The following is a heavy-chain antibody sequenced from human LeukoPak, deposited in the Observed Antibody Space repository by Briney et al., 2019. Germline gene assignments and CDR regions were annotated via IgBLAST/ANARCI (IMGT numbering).Heavy chain of an antibody. J-gene: IGHJ4*02. CDR1: GFTFSDYY. V-gene: IGHV4-34*01. Sequence: GSLRLSCAASGFTFSDYYMSWIRQPPGKGLEWIGEINHSGSTNHNPSLKSRVTISVDTSKNQFSLKLSSVTAADTAVYYCASNDYGGFTDYWGQGTLVTVSS. CDR3: ASNDYGGFTDY. CDR2: INHSGST. D-gene: IGHD4-17*01.